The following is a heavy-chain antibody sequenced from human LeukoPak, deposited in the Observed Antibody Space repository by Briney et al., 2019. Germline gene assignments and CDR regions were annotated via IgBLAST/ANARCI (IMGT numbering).Heavy chain of an antibody. CDR2: INHSGST. V-gene: IGHV4-34*01. J-gene: IGHJ3*02. D-gene: IGHD2-2*02. Sequence: NPSETLSLTCAVYGGSFSGYYWSWIRQPPGKGLEWIGEINHSGSTNYNPSLKSRVTISVDTSKNQFSLKLSSVTAADTAVYYCARRGRGYCSSTSCYRAGAFDIWGQGTMVTVSS. CDR1: GGSFSGYY. CDR3: ARRGRGYCSSTSCYRAGAFDI.